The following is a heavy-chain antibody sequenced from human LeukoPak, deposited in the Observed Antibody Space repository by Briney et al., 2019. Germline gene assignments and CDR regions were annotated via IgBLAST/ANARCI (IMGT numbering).Heavy chain of an antibody. Sequence: GGSLRLSCAAAGFSFSSYSMNWVRQAPGKRPEWIAYISSYTITYYADFVKGRFTISRDNAKKSLDLQMNSLRAEDTAVYYCARSGHSNGWYSFDYWGLGALVTVSS. CDR2: ISSYTIT. D-gene: IGHD6-19*01. CDR3: ARSGHSNGWYSFDY. CDR1: GFSFSSYS. V-gene: IGHV3-48*01. J-gene: IGHJ4*02.